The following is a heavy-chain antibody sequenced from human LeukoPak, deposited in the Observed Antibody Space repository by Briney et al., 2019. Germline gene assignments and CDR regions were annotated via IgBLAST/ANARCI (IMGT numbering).Heavy chain of an antibody. CDR1: GGSISSSSYY. V-gene: IGHV4-39*01. CDR3: ARLPTHLDAFDI. CDR2: IYYSGST. J-gene: IGHJ3*02. Sequence: PPETLSLTCTVSGGSISSSSYYWGWIRQPPGKGLEWIGSIYYSGSTYYNPSLKSRVTISVDTSKNQFSLKLSSVTAADTAVYYCARLPTHLDAFDIWGQGTMVTVSS.